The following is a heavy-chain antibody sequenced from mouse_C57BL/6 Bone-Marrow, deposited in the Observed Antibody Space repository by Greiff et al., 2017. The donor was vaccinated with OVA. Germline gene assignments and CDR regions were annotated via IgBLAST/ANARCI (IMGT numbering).Heavy chain of an antibody. V-gene: IGHV5-12*01. J-gene: IGHJ2*01. Sequence: EVKLVESGGGLVQPGGSLKLSCAASGFTFSDYYMYWVRQTPEKRLEWVAYISNGGGSTYYPDTVKGRFTISRDNAKNTLYLQMSRLKSEDTAMYYCARGYYYGSSLYYFDYWGQGTTLTVSS. CDR2: ISNGGGST. D-gene: IGHD1-1*01. CDR1: GFTFSDYY. CDR3: ARGYYYGSSLYYFDY.